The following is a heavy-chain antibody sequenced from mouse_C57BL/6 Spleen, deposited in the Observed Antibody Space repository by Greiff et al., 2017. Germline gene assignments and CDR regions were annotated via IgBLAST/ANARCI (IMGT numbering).Heavy chain of an antibody. V-gene: IGHV1-64*01. J-gene: IGHJ2*01. CDR1: GYTFTSYW. CDR2: IHPNSGST. CDR3: ARSPMVTTWDY. Sequence: QVQLQQPGAELVKPGASVTLSCKASGYTFTSYWMHWVKQRPGQGLEWIGMIHPNSGSTNYNEKFKSKATLTVDKSSSTAYMQLSSLTSEDSAVYYCARSPMVTTWDYWGQGTTLTGSS. D-gene: IGHD2-2*01.